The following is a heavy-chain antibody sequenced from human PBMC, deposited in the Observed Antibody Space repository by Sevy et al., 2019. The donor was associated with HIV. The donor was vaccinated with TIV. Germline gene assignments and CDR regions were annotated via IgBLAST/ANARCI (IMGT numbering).Heavy chain of an antibody. Sequence: GGSLRLSCAASGFTFSDYYMSWIRQAPGKGLEWVSYISSSGSTIYYADSVKGRFTISRNNAKNSLYLRMNSLRAEDTAVYYCARANGWYYFDYWGQGTLVTVSS. CDR2: ISSSGSTI. J-gene: IGHJ4*02. V-gene: IGHV3-11*01. CDR1: GFTFSDYY. CDR3: ARANGWYYFDY. D-gene: IGHD6-19*01.